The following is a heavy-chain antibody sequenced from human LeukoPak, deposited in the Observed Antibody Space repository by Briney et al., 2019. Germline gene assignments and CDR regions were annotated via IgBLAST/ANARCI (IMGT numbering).Heavy chain of an antibody. CDR2: ISDSGGKT. D-gene: IGHD2-15*01. V-gene: IGHV3-23*01. CDR3: GREKCSGGTCYSTVDY. J-gene: IGHJ4*02. Sequence: GGSLRLSCAASGFTFSNYGMNWVRQAPGKGLEWVSVISDSGGKTHYADSVKGRFTISRDNSKNTLYLQLNSLRVEDTAVYYCGREKCSGGTCYSTVDYWGQGTLVTVSS. CDR1: GFTFSNYG.